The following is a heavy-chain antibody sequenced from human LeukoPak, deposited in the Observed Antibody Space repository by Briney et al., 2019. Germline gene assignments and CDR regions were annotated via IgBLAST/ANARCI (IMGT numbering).Heavy chain of an antibody. CDR1: GGSISSGDYY. CDR3: AREVTMVRGPQGWFDP. J-gene: IGHJ5*02. CDR2: IYYSGST. V-gene: IGHV4-30-4*01. Sequence: SETLSLTCTVSGGSISSGDYYWSWIRLPPGKGLEWIGYIYYSGSTYYNPSLKSRVTISVDTSKNQFSLKLSSVTAADTAVYYCAREVTMVRGPQGWFDPWGQGTLVTVSS. D-gene: IGHD3-10*01.